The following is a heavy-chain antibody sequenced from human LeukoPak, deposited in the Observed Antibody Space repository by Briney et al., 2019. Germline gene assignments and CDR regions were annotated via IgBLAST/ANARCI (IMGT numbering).Heavy chain of an antibody. CDR2: ISSSSSYI. CDR1: GFTFSSYS. Sequence: PGGSLRLSCAASGFTFSSYSMNWVRQAPGKGLEWVSSISSSSSYIYYADSVKGRFTISRDNAKNSLYLQMNSLRAEDTAVYYCARGGKYYYDSSGPHTGDYWGQGTLDTVSS. J-gene: IGHJ4*02. D-gene: IGHD3-22*01. V-gene: IGHV3-21*01. CDR3: ARGGKYYYDSSGPHTGDY.